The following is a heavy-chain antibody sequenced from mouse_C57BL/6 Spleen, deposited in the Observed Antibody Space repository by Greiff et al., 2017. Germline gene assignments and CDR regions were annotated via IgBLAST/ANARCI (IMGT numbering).Heavy chain of an antibody. CDR2: IRLKSDNYAT. CDR1: GFTFSNYW. Sequence: LQQSGGGLVQPGGSMKLSCVASGFTFSNYWMNWVRQSPEKGLEWVAQIRLKSDNYATHYAESVKGRFTISRDDSKSSVYLQMNNLRAEDTGIDYCTAAPFAYWGQGTLVTVSA. J-gene: IGHJ3*01. V-gene: IGHV6-3*01. CDR3: TAAPFAY.